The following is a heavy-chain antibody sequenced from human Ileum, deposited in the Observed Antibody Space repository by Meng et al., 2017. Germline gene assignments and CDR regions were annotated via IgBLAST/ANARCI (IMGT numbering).Heavy chain of an antibody. J-gene: IGHJ4*02. CDR2: IKNRAYSYTT. CDR3: ATIRGSFGD. V-gene: IGHV3-72*01. CDR1: GFSFRNFG. Sequence: GESLKISCAASGFSFRNFGMHWVRQAPGKGLEWVGRIKNRAYSYTTEYGASMKGRFTISRDDSKSSVYLQVNSLKTEDTAVYYCATIRGSFGDWGQGTLVTVSS.